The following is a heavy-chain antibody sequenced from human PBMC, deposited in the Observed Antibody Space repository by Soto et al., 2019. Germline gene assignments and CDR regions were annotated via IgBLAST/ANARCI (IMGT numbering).Heavy chain of an antibody. J-gene: IGHJ5*02. CDR1: GFTFSDHP. CDR2: TRNKANSYTT. V-gene: IGHV3-72*01. CDR3: SRDLGS. Sequence: EVQLVESGGNLVQPGGSRRLSFAASGFTFSDHPMDWFRQAPGKGLEWVGRTRNKANSYTTEYAASVKGRFTISRDDSKNSLYLQMNSLKTEDTAVYYCSRDLGSWGQGTLVTVSS.